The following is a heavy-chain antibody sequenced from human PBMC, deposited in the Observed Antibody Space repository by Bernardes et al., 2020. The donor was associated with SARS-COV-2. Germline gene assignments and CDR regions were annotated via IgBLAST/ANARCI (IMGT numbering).Heavy chain of an antibody. J-gene: IGHJ5*02. Sequence: SETLSLTCTVSGGSISSYYWSWIRQPPGKGLEWIGYIYYSGSTNYNPSLKSRVTISVDTSKNQFSLKLSSVTAADTAVYYCARGLFEVNLVWFDPWGQGTLVTVSS. CDR1: GGSISSYY. CDR2: IYYSGST. V-gene: IGHV4-59*01. CDR3: ARGLFEVNLVWFDP. D-gene: IGHD6-6*01.